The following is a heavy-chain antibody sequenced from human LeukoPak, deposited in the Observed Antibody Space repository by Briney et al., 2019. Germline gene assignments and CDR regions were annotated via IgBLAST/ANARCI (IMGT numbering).Heavy chain of an antibody. J-gene: IGHJ3*02. D-gene: IGHD1-26*01. CDR2: ISYDGSNK. CDR1: GFTFSSYA. V-gene: IGHV3-30*04. CDR3: AKDNGRNDAFDI. Sequence: GGSLRLSCAASGFTFSSYAMHWVRQAPGKGLEWVAVISYDGSNKYYADSVKGRFTISRDNSKNSLYLQMNSLRTEDTALYYCAKDNGRNDAFDIWGQGTMVTVSS.